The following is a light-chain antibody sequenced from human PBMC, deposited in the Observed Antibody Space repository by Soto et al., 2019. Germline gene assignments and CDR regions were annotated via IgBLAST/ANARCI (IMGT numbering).Light chain of an antibody. V-gene: IGLV2-8*01. Sequence: QSALTQPPSASGSPRQSVTISCTGTSSDVGGYNFVSWFQQNPGKAPKLIIYEVNKRPSGVPDRFFGSKSGNTASLTVSGLQAEDEADYYCNSYAGSNNFVVFGGGTKLTVL. J-gene: IGLJ2*01. CDR3: NSYAGSNNFVV. CDR2: EVN. CDR1: SSDVGGYNF.